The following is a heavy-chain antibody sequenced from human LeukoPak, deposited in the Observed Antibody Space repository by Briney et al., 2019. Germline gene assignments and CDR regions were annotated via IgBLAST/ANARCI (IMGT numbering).Heavy chain of an antibody. CDR1: GGSFSGYY. Sequence: PSETLSLTCAVYGGSFSGYYWSWIRQPPGKGLEWIGEINHSGSTNYNPSLKSRVTISVDTSKNQFSLKLSSVTAADTAVYYCARTVYSGYDYPLLDFWGQGTLVTVSS. D-gene: IGHD5-12*01. J-gene: IGHJ4*02. V-gene: IGHV4-34*01. CDR3: ARTVYSGYDYPLLDF. CDR2: INHSGST.